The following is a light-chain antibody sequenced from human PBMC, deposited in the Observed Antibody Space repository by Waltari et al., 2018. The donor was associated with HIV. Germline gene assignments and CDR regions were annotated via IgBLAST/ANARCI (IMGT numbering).Light chain of an antibody. CDR2: SNN. CDR3: AAWDDSLSWV. V-gene: IGLV1-44*01. J-gene: IGLJ3*02. Sequence: QSVLTQPPSASGTPGQGVSISCSGSNSNIGSNTVHWYRQLPGTAPKLRIYSNNQRPSGVPDRFSGSKSGTSASLAISGLQSEDEADYYCAAWDDSLSWVFGRGTKLTVL. CDR1: NSNIGSNT.